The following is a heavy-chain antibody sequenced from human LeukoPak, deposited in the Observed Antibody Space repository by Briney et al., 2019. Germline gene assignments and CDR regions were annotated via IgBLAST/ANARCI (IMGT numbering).Heavy chain of an antibody. CDR3: AKNDRLSRPYYFDF. D-gene: IGHD1-1*01. CDR2: ISYDGSNR. Sequence: PGRSLRLSCAASGFTFSSYGIHWVRQAPGKGLEWVAVISYDGSNRYYADSVKGRFTISRDNSNDTVYLQMNSLRAEDTAVYYCAKNDRLSRPYYFDFWGQGTLVTVSS. CDR1: GFTFSSYG. V-gene: IGHV3-30*18. J-gene: IGHJ4*02.